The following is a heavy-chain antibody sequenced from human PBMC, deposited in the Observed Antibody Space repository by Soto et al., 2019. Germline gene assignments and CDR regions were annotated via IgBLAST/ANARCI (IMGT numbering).Heavy chain of an antibody. V-gene: IGHV4-39*01. J-gene: IGHJ4*02. Sequence: QLQLQESGPGLVKPSETVSLTCTVSGGSIRSNSYYWGWIRQPPGKVLEWIGIIYYSGSTYYSPSLRSRVTISVDTAKTQFSLKLTSVTAADTAVYYCARLMTVTTRAFDYWGQGSLVPVSS. CDR1: GGSIRSNSYY. CDR3: ARLMTVTTRAFDY. CDR2: IYYSGST. D-gene: IGHD4-17*01.